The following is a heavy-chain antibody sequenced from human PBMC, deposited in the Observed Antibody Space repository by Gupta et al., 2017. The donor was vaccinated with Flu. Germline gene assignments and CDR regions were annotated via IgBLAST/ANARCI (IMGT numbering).Heavy chain of an antibody. J-gene: IGHJ4*02. V-gene: IGHV1-69*01. D-gene: IGHD2-15*01. CDR3: ARKGGGHCSGGTCYYFDY. CDR2: IIPGFGPT. Sequence: GLEGMGGIIPGFGPTKYAQKFQGRVRITADESTNTAYLELSSLRSEGTAVYYCARKGGGHCSGGTCYYFDYWGQGTLVTVSS.